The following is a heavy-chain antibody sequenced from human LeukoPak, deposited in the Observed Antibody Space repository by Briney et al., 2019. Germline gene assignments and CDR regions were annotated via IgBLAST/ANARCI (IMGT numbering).Heavy chain of an antibody. V-gene: IGHV4-59*11. CDR1: GGSISSHY. Sequence: SETLSLTCTVSGGSISSHYWSWIRQPPGKGLEWIGYVENYGRTECIPSLQSRVTLSVDTSKNQFSLKLNSVTAADTAVYYCARSGSSGWYERGTFDYWGQGTLVTVSS. CDR2: VENYGRT. J-gene: IGHJ4*02. D-gene: IGHD6-19*01. CDR3: ARSGSSGWYERGTFDY.